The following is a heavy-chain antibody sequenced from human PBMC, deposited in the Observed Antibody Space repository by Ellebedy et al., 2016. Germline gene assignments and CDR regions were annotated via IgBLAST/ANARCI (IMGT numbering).Heavy chain of an antibody. CDR1: GYTFTNYY. D-gene: IGHD3-22*01. CDR2: INPSGGST. V-gene: IGHV1-46*01. CDR3: ARDAYDRSGYYNQGVVENWFDP. J-gene: IGHJ5*02. Sequence: ASVKVSCKASGYTFTNYYMHWVRQAPGQGLEWMGIINPSGGSTSYAQKFQGRVSMTRDTSTSTVYMELSSLRSEDTAVYYCARDAYDRSGYYNQGVVENWFDPWGQGTLVTVSS.